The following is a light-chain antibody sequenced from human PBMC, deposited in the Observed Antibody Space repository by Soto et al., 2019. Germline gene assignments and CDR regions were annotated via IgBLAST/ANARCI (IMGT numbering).Light chain of an antibody. Sequence: QSVLTQPPSVSGAPGQRVTISCTGSSSNIGAGYDVHWYLQLPGTAPKLLIYANNHRPSGVPDRFSGSKSGTSASLAISGLQAEDDADYYCQSFDTSLTGYWVFGGGTKLTVL. V-gene: IGLV1-40*01. J-gene: IGLJ3*02. CDR2: ANN. CDR3: QSFDTSLTGYWV. CDR1: SSNIGAGYD.